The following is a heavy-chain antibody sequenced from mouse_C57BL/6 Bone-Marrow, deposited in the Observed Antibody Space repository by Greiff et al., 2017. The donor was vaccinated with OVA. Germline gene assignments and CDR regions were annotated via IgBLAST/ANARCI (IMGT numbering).Heavy chain of an antibody. CDR1: EYEFPSHD. D-gene: IGHD3-2*02. CDR2: INSDGGST. Sequence: EVQRVESGGGLVRPGESLKLSCESNEYEFPSHDMSWVRKTPEKRLELVAAINSDGGSTYYPDTMERRFIISRDNTKKTLYLQMSSLRSEDTALYYCARAGTAQATLGAMDYWGQGTSVTVSS. J-gene: IGHJ4*01. CDR3: ARAGTAQATLGAMDY. V-gene: IGHV5-2*01.